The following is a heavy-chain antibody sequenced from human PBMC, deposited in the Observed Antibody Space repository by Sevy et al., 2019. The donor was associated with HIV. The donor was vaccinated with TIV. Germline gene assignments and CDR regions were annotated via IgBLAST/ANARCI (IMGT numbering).Heavy chain of an antibody. J-gene: IGHJ6*03. CDR1: GVSITRSY. CDR3: ARGGAGRQFDYYYYMDV. CDR2: VYYTGKT. V-gene: IGHV4-59*01. D-gene: IGHD6-6*01. Sequence: SETLSLTCNVSGVSITRSYWNWIRQTPGKGLEWIAFVYYTGKTNYNPAPKSRVTVSLDTSKSQFSLKLSSVTAADTAVYYCARGGAGRQFDYYYYMDVWGKGTTVTVSS.